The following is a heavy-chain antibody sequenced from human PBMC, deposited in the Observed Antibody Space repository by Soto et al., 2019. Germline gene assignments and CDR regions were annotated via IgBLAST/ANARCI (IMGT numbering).Heavy chain of an antibody. CDR2: IIPILGIA. CDR3: ARGMATNSYFDY. V-gene: IGHV1-69*02. D-gene: IGHD5-12*01. CDR1: GGTFSSYT. Sequence: QVQLVQSGAEVKKPGSSVKVSCKASGGTFSSYTISWVRQAPGQGLEWMGRIIPILGIANYAQKFQGRVTIPAEKSTSTAYMELSSLRSEDTAVYYCARGMATNSYFDYWGQGTLVTVSS. J-gene: IGHJ4*02.